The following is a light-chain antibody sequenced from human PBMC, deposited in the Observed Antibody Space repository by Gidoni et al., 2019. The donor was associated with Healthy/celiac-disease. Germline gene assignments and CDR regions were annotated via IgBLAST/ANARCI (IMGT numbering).Light chain of an antibody. CDR3: QQYDNLLYT. V-gene: IGKV1-33*01. CDR2: DAS. Sequence: DIQMPPSPSSLSASVGDRVNITCQASQDISNYLNWYQQKPGKAPKLLIYDASNLETGVPSRFSGSGSGTDFTLTISSLQPEDIATYYCQQYDNLLYTFGQGTKLEIK. J-gene: IGKJ2*01. CDR1: QDISNY.